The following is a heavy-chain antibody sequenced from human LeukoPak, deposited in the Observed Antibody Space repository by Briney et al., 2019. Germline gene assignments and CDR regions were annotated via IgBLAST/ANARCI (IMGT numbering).Heavy chain of an antibody. D-gene: IGHD6-19*01. Sequence: SVKVSCKASGGTFSNYAISWVRQAPGKGLEWMGAIIPIFGTANYAQKFQGRVTITADESTSTAYMELSSLRSEDTAVYYCARILSSSWYEYFHHWGQGTLVTVSS. V-gene: IGHV1-69*01. CDR3: ARILSSSWYEYFHH. CDR2: IIPIFGTA. J-gene: IGHJ1*01. CDR1: GGTFSNYA.